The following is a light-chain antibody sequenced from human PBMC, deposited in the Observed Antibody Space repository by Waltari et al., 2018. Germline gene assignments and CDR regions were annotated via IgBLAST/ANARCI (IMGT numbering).Light chain of an antibody. CDR1: SSNTGTDK. J-gene: IGLJ3*02. CDR2: NNN. V-gene: IGLV1-44*01. CDR3: AAWDDTLNGVV. Sequence: QSVLTQPPPSSGTPGQRVTLSCSGRSSNTGTDKANWYPHLPGTAPKLLIQNNNERPSGVPDRFSGSKSGTAASLAISGLQFEDEGDYYCAAWDDTLNGVVFGGGTTLTVL.